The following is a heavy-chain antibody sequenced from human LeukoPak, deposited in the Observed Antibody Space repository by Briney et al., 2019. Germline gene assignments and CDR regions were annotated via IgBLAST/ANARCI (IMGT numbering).Heavy chain of an antibody. Sequence: SETLSLTCTVSGGSISSGGYYWSWIRQPPGKGLEWIGYIYHSGSTYYNPSLKSRVTISVDRSKNQFSLKLSSVTAADTAVYYCARTVLNYGYYYYMDVWGKGTRSPSP. CDR1: GGSISSGGYY. CDR3: ARTVLNYGYYYYMDV. CDR2: IYHSGST. J-gene: IGHJ6*03. V-gene: IGHV4-30-2*01. D-gene: IGHD1-7*01.